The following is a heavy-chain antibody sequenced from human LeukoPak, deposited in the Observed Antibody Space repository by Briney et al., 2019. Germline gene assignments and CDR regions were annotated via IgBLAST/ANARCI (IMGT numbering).Heavy chain of an antibody. D-gene: IGHD2-15*01. CDR1: GFTFSSYW. J-gene: IGHJ1*01. Sequence: RGSLRLSCAASGFTFSSYWMSWVRQAPGKGLEWVANIKQDGSEKYYVDSVKGRFTISRDNAKNSLYLQMNSLRAEDTAVYYCARDWPDYSQSAEYFQHWGQGTLVTVSS. CDR3: ARDWPDYSQSAEYFQH. V-gene: IGHV3-7*01. CDR2: IKQDGSEK.